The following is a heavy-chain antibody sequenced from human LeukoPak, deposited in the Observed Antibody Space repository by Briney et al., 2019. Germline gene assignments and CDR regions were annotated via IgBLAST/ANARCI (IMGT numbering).Heavy chain of an antibody. CDR3: ARHSGSYYDFDY. J-gene: IGHJ4*02. V-gene: IGHV4-59*08. D-gene: IGHD1-26*01. Sequence: PSETLPLTCTVSGGSISTYYWSWLRQPPGKGLEGIGYINYSGTTNYNPSLKGRLTISVDTSKNQFSLKLRSVTAADTAVYYCARHSGSYYDFDYWGQGTLVTVSS. CDR2: INYSGTT. CDR1: GGSISTYY.